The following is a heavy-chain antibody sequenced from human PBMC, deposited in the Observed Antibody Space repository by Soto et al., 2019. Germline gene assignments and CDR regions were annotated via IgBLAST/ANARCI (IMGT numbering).Heavy chain of an antibody. J-gene: IGHJ1*01. D-gene: IGHD2-21*01. CDR2: IFYNGNT. Sequence: PXXTLSLPFTISGGSISRDYWRWIPQPPGKGLEWIGYIFYNGNTNYNPSLKSRVAMSVDTSKNQFSLNLNSVTAADTAVYYCARVVIPAFEMWGQGKLVTVSS. V-gene: IGHV4-59*01. CDR3: ARVVIPAFEM. CDR1: GGSISRDY.